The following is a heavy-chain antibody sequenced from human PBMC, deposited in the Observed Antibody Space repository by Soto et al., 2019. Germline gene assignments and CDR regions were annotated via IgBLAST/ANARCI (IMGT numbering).Heavy chain of an antibody. CDR1: GFTFSGYW. V-gene: IGHV3-74*01. CDR2: IRRDGSTT. J-gene: IGHJ5*02. CDR3: ARSDSFDH. Sequence: GGSVKLSCAGSGFTFSGYWMPWVRQAPGKGLVWGSRIRRDGSTTSDADSVKGRFTISRDNARNTLYLQMNSLRAEDTDVYYCARSDSFDHWGPGTLVTVSS.